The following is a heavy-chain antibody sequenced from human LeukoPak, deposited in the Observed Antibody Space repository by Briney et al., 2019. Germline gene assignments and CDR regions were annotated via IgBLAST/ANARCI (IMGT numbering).Heavy chain of an antibody. CDR1: GYTFTGYY. CDR2: INPNSGGT. CDR3: ARPYCSSTSCINWFDP. D-gene: IGHD2-2*01. Sequence: GASVKVSCKASGYTFTGYYVHWGRQAPGQGLEWMGWINPNSGGTNYAQKFQGRVTMTRDTSISTDYMELSRLRSDDTAVYYCARPYCSSTSCINWFDPWGQGTLVTVSS. J-gene: IGHJ5*02. V-gene: IGHV1-2*02.